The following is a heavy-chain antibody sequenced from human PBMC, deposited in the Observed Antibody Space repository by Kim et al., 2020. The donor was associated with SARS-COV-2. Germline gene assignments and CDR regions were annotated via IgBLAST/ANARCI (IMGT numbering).Heavy chain of an antibody. CDR3: ARVRLGELSFYFDY. CDR2: INHSGST. J-gene: IGHJ4*02. V-gene: IGHV4-34*01. Sequence: SETLSLTCAVYGGSFSGYYWSWIRQPPGKGLEWIGEINHSGSTNYNPSLKSRVTISVDTSKNQFSLKLSSVTAADTAVYYCARVRLGELSFYFDYWGQGTLVTVSS. D-gene: IGHD3-16*02. CDR1: GGSFSGYY.